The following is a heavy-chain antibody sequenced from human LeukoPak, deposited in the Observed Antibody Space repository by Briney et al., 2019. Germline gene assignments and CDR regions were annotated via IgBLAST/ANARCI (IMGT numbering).Heavy chain of an antibody. D-gene: IGHD5-12*01. Sequence: ASVKVSCKASGYTFTGYYIHWVRQAPGQGLEWMGWINPGNGGTHYAQKFQGRITVTSDTSITTSYMELSRLTSDDTALCYCAREYSASEHWGQGSLVTVSS. CDR3: AREYSASEH. V-gene: IGHV1-2*02. CDR2: INPGNGGT. J-gene: IGHJ1*01. CDR1: GYTFTGYY.